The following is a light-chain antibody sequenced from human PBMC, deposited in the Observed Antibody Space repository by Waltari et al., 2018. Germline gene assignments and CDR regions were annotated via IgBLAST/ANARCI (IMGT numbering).Light chain of an antibody. Sequence: QSVLTQPPSASGTPGQRVTISCSESSSNIGSNTVNWYQQIPGTAPKHLIYNNNTRPSGGPSRCSGAKSCTSASLAISALQSDDEADYYCASSDDSLNGRVFGTGTKVTVL. CDR1: SSNIGSNT. CDR3: ASSDDSLNGRV. J-gene: IGLJ1*01. V-gene: IGLV1-44*01. CDR2: NNN.